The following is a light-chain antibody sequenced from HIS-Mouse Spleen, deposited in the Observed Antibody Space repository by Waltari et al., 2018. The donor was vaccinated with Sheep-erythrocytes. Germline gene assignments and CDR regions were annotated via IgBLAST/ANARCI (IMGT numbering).Light chain of an antibody. V-gene: IGLV1-36*01. CDR1: SSNIGNNA. Sequence: QSVLTQPPSVSEAPRQRVTISCSGSSSNIGNNAVNWYQQLPGKAPKLLIYYDDLLPSVVSDRCSGSKSGTSASLAISGLQSEEEADYYCAAWDDSLNGWVFGGGTKLTVL. CDR3: AAWDDSLNGWV. CDR2: YDD. J-gene: IGLJ3*02.